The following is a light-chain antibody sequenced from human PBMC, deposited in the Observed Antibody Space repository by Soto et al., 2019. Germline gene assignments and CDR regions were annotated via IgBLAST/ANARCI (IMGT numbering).Light chain of an antibody. J-gene: IGLJ2*01. Sequence: QSVLTQPPSASGTPGQRVTISCSGSSSNIGSNTVTWYQQLPGTAPKLLIYSNNQRPSGVPARFSGSKSGTSASLAISGLQSEDEADYYCAAWDDSLNGGVFGGGTKLTVL. V-gene: IGLV1-44*01. CDR1: SSNIGSNT. CDR2: SNN. CDR3: AAWDDSLNGGV.